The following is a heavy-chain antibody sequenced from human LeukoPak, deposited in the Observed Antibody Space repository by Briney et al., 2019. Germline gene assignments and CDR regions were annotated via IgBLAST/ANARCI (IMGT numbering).Heavy chain of an antibody. D-gene: IGHD1-20*01. CDR3: ARGSGITGTMDY. J-gene: IGHJ4*02. Sequence: SETLSLTCTVSGGSISSGDYYWSWIRQPPGKGLEWIGEINHSGSTNYNPSLKSRVTISVDTSKNQFSLKLSSVTAADTAVYYCARGSGITGTMDYWGQGTLVTVSS. V-gene: IGHV4-39*07. CDR1: GGSISSGDYY. CDR2: INHSGST.